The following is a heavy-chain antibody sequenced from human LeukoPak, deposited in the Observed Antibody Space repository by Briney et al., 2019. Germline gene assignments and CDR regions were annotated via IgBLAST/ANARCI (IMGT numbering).Heavy chain of an antibody. J-gene: IGHJ3*02. V-gene: IGHV3-30*04. Sequence: PGRSLRPSCAASGFTFGSYAMHWVRQAPGKGLEWVAVISYDGSSTYYADSVKGRFTISRDNSKNPLYLQMNSLRAEDTAVSYCARERRDGAFDIWGQGTMVTVSS. CDR3: ARERRDGAFDI. CDR1: GFTFGSYA. CDR2: ISYDGSST. D-gene: IGHD5-24*01.